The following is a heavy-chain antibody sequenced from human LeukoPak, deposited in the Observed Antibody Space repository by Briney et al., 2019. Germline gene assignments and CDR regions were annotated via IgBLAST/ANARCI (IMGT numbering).Heavy chain of an antibody. CDR2: IIPIFGTA. J-gene: IGHJ5*02. CDR1: GGTFSSYA. D-gene: IGHD5-24*01. Sequence: ASVKVSCKASGGTFSSYAISWVRQAPGQGLEWMGGIIPIFGTANYAQKFQGRVTITADESTSTAYMELSSLRSEDTAVYYCARKRRWLHPFDPWGQGTLVTVSS. CDR3: ARKRRWLHPFDP. V-gene: IGHV1-69*13.